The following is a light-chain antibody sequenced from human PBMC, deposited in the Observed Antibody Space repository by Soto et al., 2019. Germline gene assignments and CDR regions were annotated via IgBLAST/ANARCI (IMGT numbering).Light chain of an antibody. Sequence: IQLTQSPSSLSASVGDKVTITCRAIQGISSFLAWYQQKPGKAPKLLIYAASTLQSGVPSRFSGSGSGTDFTLTFSSLQPEDFATYYCQQLNSDPLTFGGGTKVDIK. V-gene: IGKV1-9*01. CDR2: AAS. J-gene: IGKJ4*01. CDR3: QQLNSDPLT. CDR1: QGISSF.